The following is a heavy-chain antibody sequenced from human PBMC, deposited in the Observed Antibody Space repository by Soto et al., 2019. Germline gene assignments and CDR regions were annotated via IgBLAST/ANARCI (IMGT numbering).Heavy chain of an antibody. D-gene: IGHD3-22*01. Sequence: PGGSLRLSGAASGFTFSSYALSWVRHAPGKGLAWVSAISGSGGSTYYADSVKGRFTISRDNSKNTLYLQMNSLRAEATPVYYCAKEFTMIVVVPGDYWGQGTLVTVSS. J-gene: IGHJ4*02. CDR1: GFTFSSYA. CDR3: AKEFTMIVVVPGDY. CDR2: ISGSGGST. V-gene: IGHV3-23*01.